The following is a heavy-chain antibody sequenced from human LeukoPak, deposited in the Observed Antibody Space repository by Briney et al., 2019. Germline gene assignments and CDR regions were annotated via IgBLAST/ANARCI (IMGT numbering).Heavy chain of an antibody. Sequence: ASVKVSCXASGYTFTGYYMHWVRRAPGQGLEWMGRINPNSGGTNYAQKFQGRVTMTRDTSISTAYMELSRLRSDDTAVYYCAETLLWNAFDIWGQGTMVTVSS. CDR2: INPNSGGT. J-gene: IGHJ3*02. D-gene: IGHD3-10*01. CDR1: GYTFTGYY. CDR3: AETLLWNAFDI. V-gene: IGHV1-2*06.